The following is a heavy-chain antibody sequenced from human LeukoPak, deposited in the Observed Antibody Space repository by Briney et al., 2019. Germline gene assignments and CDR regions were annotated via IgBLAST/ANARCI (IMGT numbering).Heavy chain of an antibody. J-gene: IGHJ4*02. D-gene: IGHD5-18*01. Sequence: PGGSLILSCAASGFTFSSYAMSWVRQAPGKGLEWVSAISGSGCSTYYADSVKGRFTISRDNSKNTLYLQMNSLRAEDTAVYYCAKATPSYTAMVEYYFDYWGQGTLVTVSS. CDR3: AKATPSYTAMVEYYFDY. CDR2: ISGSGCST. CDR1: GFTFSSYA. V-gene: IGHV3-23*01.